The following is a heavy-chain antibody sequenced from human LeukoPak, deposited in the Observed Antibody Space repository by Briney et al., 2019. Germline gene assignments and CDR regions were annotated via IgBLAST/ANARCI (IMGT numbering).Heavy chain of an antibody. CDR1: GFTFSIYG. J-gene: IGHJ4*02. V-gene: IGHV3-30*02. CDR3: ARNIRGYYFDY. D-gene: IGHD3-16*01. CDR2: LRNDGSTK. Sequence: TGGSLRLSCAASGFTFSIYGMHGVRQAPGQGLEWVALLRNDGSTKYYADSVKARFTISRDNSKNTLYLEMNSLRAEDTAVYYCARNIRGYYFDYWGQGTLVTVSS.